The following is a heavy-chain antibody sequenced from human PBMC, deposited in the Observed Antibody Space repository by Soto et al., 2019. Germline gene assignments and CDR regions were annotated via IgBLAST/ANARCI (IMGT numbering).Heavy chain of an antibody. J-gene: IGHJ6*03. CDR2: IYNSGST. Sequence: SETLSLTCTVSGGSISSSSYYWGWIRQPPGKGLEWIGSIYNSGSTYYNPSLKSRVTISVDTSKNQFSLKLSSVTAADTAVYYCSRHPAESYYSPPFYYYYMDVWGKGTTVTVSS. V-gene: IGHV4-39*01. CDR3: SRHPAESYYSPPFYYYYMDV. CDR1: GGSISSSSYY. D-gene: IGHD3-10*01.